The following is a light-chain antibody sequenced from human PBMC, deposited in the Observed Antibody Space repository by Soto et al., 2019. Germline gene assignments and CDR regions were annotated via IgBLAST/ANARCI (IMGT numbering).Light chain of an antibody. V-gene: IGKV1-39*01. CDR1: QSISSY. CDR2: AAS. CDR3: QQSYSSTWT. Sequence: DIQMTQSPSSLSASVGDRVTITCRASQSISSYLNWYQQKPGKAPNLLIYAASSLQSGVPSRFSGSGSGTDFTLTISSLHPEDFATYYCQQSYSSTWTFGQGTKVDIK. J-gene: IGKJ1*01.